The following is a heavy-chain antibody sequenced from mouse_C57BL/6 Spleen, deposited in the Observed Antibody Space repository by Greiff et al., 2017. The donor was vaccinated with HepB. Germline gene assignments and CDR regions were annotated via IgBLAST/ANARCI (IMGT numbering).Heavy chain of an antibody. CDR2: IDPSDSYT. CDR3: ARGSCFDY. V-gene: IGHV1-69*01. CDR1: GYTFTSYW. J-gene: IGHJ2*01. Sequence: VQLQQPGAELVMPGASVKLSCKASGYTFTSYWMHWVKQRPGQGLEWIGEIDPSDSYTNYNQKFKGKSTLTVDKSSSTAYMQLSSLTSEDSAVYYCARGSCFDYWGQGTTLTVSS.